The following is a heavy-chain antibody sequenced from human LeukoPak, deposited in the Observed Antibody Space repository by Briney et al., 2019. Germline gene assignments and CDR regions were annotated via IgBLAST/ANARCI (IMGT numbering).Heavy chain of an antibody. D-gene: IGHD2-21*02. CDR2: TTHSGST. CDR1: IESFSGYY. V-gene: IGHV4-34*01. Sequence: SETLSVTCAVYIESFSGYYWTWIRQPPGKGLEWIGETTHSGSTNYNPSLKSRVTISVDTSKNQFSLKLSSLIAADTAVYYCARARGDLSLDYWGRGTRVSVSS. J-gene: IGHJ4*02. CDR3: ARARGDLSLDY.